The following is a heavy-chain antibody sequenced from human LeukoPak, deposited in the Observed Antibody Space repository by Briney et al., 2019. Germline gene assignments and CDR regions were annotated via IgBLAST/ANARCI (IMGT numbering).Heavy chain of an antibody. CDR3: AKDLVLALWFGELLTFDY. D-gene: IGHD3-10*01. J-gene: IGHJ4*02. CDR2: ISGSGGST. Sequence: GSLRLSCAASGFTFSSYAMSWVPQAPGKGLEWVSAISGSGGSTYYADSVKGRFTISRDNSKNTLYLQMNSLRAEDTAVYYCAKDLVLALWFGELLTFDYWGQGTLVTVSS. V-gene: IGHV3-23*01. CDR1: GFTFSSYA.